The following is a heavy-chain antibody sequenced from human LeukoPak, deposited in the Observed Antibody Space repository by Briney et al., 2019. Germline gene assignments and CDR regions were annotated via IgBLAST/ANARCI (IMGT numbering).Heavy chain of an antibody. Sequence: SETLSLTCTVSGYSISDGYYWGWIRQPPGKGMEWIGNSHNTGASFYNPSLKSRVTISIDKSKNKFSLKMSSVTAADTALYYCSRDGVEGRYPHPLAFWGKGTQVTVSS. J-gene: IGHJ4*02. CDR1: GYSISDGYY. V-gene: IGHV4-38-2*02. D-gene: IGHD3-16*02. CDR2: SHNTGAS. CDR3: SRDGVEGRYPHPLAF.